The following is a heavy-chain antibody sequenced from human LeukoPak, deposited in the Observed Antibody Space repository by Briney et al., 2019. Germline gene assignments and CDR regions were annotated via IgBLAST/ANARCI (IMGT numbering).Heavy chain of an antibody. V-gene: IGHV1-69*05. Sequence: SVKVSCKASGGTFGSYAISWVRQAPGQGLEWMGGIIPIFGTANYAQKFQGRVTITTDESTSTAYMELSSLRSEDTAVYYCATPVGYGSGRILTGAYYFDYWGQGTLVTVSS. J-gene: IGHJ4*02. D-gene: IGHD3-10*01. CDR1: GGTFGSYA. CDR3: ATPVGYGSGRILTGAYYFDY. CDR2: IIPIFGTA.